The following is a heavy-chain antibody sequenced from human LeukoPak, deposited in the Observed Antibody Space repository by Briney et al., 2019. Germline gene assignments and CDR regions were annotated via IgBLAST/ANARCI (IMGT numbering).Heavy chain of an antibody. V-gene: IGHV4-39*01. J-gene: IGHJ4*02. D-gene: IGHD3-22*01. CDR1: GGSISSSSYY. CDR2: IYYSGST. CDR3: ARKDYYDSSGPIDY. Sequence: PSETLSLTCTVSGGSISSSSYYWGWIRQPPGKGLEWIGSIYYSGSTYYNPSLKSRVTISVDTSKNQFSLKLSSVTAADTAVYYCARKDYYDSSGPIDYWGQGTLATVSS.